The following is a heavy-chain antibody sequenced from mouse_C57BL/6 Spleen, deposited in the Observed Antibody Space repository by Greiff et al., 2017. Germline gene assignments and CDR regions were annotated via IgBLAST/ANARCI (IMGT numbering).Heavy chain of an antibody. CDR1: GFTFSSYA. V-gene: IGHV5-4*01. CDR3: ARDRELLPYAMDY. Sequence: EVKLVESGGGLVKPGGSLKLSCAASGFTFSSYAMSWVRQTPEKRLEWVATISDGGSYTYYPDNVKGRFTISRDNAKNNLYLQMSHLKSEDTAMYYGARDRELLPYAMDYWGQGTSVTVSS. D-gene: IGHD2-12*01. J-gene: IGHJ4*01. CDR2: ISDGGSYT.